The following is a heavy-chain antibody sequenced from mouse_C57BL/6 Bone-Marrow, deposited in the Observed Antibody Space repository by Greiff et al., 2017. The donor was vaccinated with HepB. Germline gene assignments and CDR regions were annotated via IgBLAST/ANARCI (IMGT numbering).Heavy chain of an antibody. J-gene: IGHJ3*01. V-gene: IGHV5-4*03. CDR3: ARAPYYYGSSYRAY. Sequence: DVMLVESGGGLVKPGGSLKLSCAASGFTFSSYAMSWVRQTPEKRLEWVATISDGGSYTYYPDNVKGRFTISRDNAKNNLYLQMSHLKSEDTAMYYCARAPYYYGSSYRAYWGQGTLVTVSA. CDR2: ISDGGSYT. D-gene: IGHD1-1*01. CDR1: GFTFSSYA.